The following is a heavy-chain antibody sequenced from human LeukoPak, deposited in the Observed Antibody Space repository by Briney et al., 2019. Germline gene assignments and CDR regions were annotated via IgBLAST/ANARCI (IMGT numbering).Heavy chain of an antibody. CDR2: IRYDGSNN. CDR3: ARDPTPYYYDSRGYVVY. Sequence: GGSLRLSCAASGFTFSSYGMHWVRQALGKGLEWVAFIRYDGSNNYYADSVKGRFTISRDNSKNTLYLQMNSLSAEDTAVYYCARDPTPYYYDSRGYVVYWGQGTLVTVSS. J-gene: IGHJ4*02. D-gene: IGHD3-22*01. V-gene: IGHV3-30*02. CDR1: GFTFSSYG.